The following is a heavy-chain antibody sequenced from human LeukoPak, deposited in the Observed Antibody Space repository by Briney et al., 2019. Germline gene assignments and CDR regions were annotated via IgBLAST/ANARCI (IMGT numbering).Heavy chain of an antibody. CDR2: INHSGST. CDR1: GGSFSGYY. D-gene: IGHD1-20*01. CDR3: ARVRYNWNGGYFDY. V-gene: IGHV4-34*01. Sequence: PSETLSLTCAVYGGSFSGYYWSWIRQPPGKGLEWIGEINHSGSTNYNPSLKSRVTMSVDASKNQFSLKLSSVTAADTAVYYCARVRYNWNGGYFDYWGQGTLVTVSS. J-gene: IGHJ4*02.